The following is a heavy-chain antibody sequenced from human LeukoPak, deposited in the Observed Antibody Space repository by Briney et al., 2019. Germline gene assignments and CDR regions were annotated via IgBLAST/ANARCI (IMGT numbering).Heavy chain of an antibody. CDR3: ARDIGGGYSGYDDY. CDR2: IYSSGST. D-gene: IGHD5-12*01. V-gene: IGHV4-61*02. Sequence: SETLSLTCTDSGGSISSGTYYWTWIRQPAGKGLEWIGRIYSSGSTSYNPSLESRVTISVDTSKIQFSLKLSSVTAADTAVYYCARDIGGGYSGYDDYWGQGTLVTVSS. CDR1: GGSISSGTYY. J-gene: IGHJ4*02.